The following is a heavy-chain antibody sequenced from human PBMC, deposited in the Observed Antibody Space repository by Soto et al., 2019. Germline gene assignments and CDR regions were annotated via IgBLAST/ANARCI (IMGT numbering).Heavy chain of an antibody. CDR3: ARCVATTFEPFFDY. V-gene: IGHV4-59*01. D-gene: IGHD5-12*01. CDR2: TYYSGST. J-gene: IGHJ4*02. CDR1: GGSISSYY. Sequence: SETLSLTCTVSGGSISSYYWIWIRQPPGKGLEWIGYTYYSGSTNYNPSLKSRVTISVDTSKNQFSLKLSSVTAADTAVYYCARCVATTFEPFFDYWGQGTLVTVSS.